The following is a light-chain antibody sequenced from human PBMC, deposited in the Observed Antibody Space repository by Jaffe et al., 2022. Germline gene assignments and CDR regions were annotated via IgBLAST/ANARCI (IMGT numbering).Light chain of an antibody. CDR2: WAS. V-gene: IGKV4-1*01. CDR3: QQYYSIPFT. Sequence: DIVMTQSPDSLAVSLGERATINCKSSQSVLYSSNNKNYLAWYQQKPGQPPKLLIYWASTRESGVPDRVSGSGSGTDFTLTISSLQAEDVAVYYCQQYYSIPFTFGGGTKVEIK. CDR1: QSVLYSSNNKNY. J-gene: IGKJ4*01.